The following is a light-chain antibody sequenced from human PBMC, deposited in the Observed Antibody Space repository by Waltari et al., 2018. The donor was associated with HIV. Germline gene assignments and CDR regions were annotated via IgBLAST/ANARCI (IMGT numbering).Light chain of an antibody. CDR2: EDN. CDR1: SSDVGSYNV. Sequence: QSALTQPASVSGSPGQSITISCTGTSSDVGSYNVVSWYQQHPGKAPKLMIYEDNKRPSGVSNRFSGSKSGNTAALTISGLQAEDEADYYCCSYTGSTTWVFGVGTKLAVL. J-gene: IGLJ3*02. CDR3: CSYTGSTTWV. V-gene: IGLV2-23*01.